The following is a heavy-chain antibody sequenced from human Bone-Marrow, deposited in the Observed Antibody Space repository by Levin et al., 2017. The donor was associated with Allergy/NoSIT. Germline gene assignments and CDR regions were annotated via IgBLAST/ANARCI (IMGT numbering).Heavy chain of an antibody. CDR1: GFTFSSYA. Sequence: PGGSLRLSCAASGFTFSSYAMSWVRQAPGKGLEWVSAISGSGAGTYYADSVKGRFTISRDNSKSTLYLQMNSLRAEDTAVYYCAKDPQGGMYTREYYFDYWGQGALVTVSS. V-gene: IGHV3-23*01. D-gene: IGHD1-1*01. CDR3: AKDPQGGMYTREYYFDY. CDR2: ISGSGAGT. J-gene: IGHJ4*02.